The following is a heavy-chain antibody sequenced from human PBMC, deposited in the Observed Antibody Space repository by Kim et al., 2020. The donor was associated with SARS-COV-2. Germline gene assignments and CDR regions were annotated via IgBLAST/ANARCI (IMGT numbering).Heavy chain of an antibody. CDR2: IKKKTDGGTT. J-gene: IGHJ4*02. Sequence: GGSLRLSCAASGFTFSDAWMSWVRQAPGKGLEWVGRIKKKTDGGTTDYAAPMKGRFTISRDDSKTTLYLQMNSLKTEDTAVYYCTINPGPYYFDYWGQGT. CDR1: GFTFSDAW. V-gene: IGHV3-15*01. CDR3: TINPGPYYFDY.